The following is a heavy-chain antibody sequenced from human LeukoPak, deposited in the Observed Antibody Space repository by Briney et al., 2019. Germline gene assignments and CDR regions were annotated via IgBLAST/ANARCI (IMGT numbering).Heavy chain of an antibody. D-gene: IGHD3-16*01. Sequence: GGYLRLSCSASGFAFSIYAMHWVRQAPGKGLEYVSAITSNGGSTFHADSVNDRFTISRDNSKNALYLQMSSLRAEDTAVYYCGIIGGISFWGQGTLVTVSS. CDR2: ITSNGGST. CDR1: GFAFSIYA. V-gene: IGHV3-64D*08. J-gene: IGHJ4*02. CDR3: GIIGGISF.